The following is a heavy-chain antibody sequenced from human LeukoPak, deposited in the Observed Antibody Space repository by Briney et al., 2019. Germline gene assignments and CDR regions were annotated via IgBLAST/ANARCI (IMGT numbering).Heavy chain of an antibody. Sequence: PGGCLRLSCAASGFTFSSYWISSVRQAPGKGLEWVTNIKKDGSEKYYVDSVKGRFTISRDNAKTSLYLQMNSLRAEDTAVYYCARDLSGVAGYTYGRGIDYWGQGTLVTVSS. CDR3: ARDLSGVAGYTYGRGIDY. CDR2: IKKDGSEK. D-gene: IGHD5-18*01. J-gene: IGHJ4*02. V-gene: IGHV3-7*01. CDR1: GFTFSSYW.